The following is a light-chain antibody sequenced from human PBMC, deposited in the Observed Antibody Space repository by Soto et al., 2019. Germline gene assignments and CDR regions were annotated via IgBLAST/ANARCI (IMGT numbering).Light chain of an antibody. V-gene: IGLV2-14*01. J-gene: IGLJ1*01. CDR3: SSYTSSSTLV. CDR2: EVS. Sequence: QSVLTQPASVSGPPGQSITISCTGTSSDVGGYNYVSWYQQHPGKAPKLMIYEVSNRPSGVSNRFSGSKSGNTASLTISGLQAEDEADYYCSSYTSSSTLVFGTGTKAPS. CDR1: SSDVGGYNY.